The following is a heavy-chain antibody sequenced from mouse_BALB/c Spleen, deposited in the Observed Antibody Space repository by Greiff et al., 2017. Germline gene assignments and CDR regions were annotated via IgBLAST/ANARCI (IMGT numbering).Heavy chain of an antibody. CDR1: GYSFTSYW. CDR3: ARGPRRAMDY. V-gene: IGHV1S126*01. J-gene: IGHJ4*01. CDR2: IDPSDSET. Sequence: QVQLKQSGPQLVRPGASVKISCKASGYSFTSYWMHWVKQRPGQGLEWIGMIDPSDSETRLNQKFKDKATLTVDKSSSTAYMQLSSPTSEDSAVYYCARGPRRAMDYWGQGTSVTVSS.